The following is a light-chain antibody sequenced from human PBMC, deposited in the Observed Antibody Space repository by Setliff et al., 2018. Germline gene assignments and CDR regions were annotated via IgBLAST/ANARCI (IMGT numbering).Light chain of an antibody. CDR3: LSYTSDTTHAV. Sequence: QSVLTQPAAVSGSPGQSIAISCTGTSRDVGGYNFVSWYQQHPDKAPKLLIYDVTVRPSGVSDRFSGSKSGNTASLTISGLQAEDEADYYCLSYTSDTTHAVFGGGTQLTVL. CDR2: DVT. J-gene: IGLJ2*01. CDR1: SRDVGGYNF. V-gene: IGLV2-14*01.